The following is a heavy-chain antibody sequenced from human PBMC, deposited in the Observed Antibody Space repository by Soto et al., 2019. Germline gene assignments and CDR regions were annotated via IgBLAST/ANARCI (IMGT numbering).Heavy chain of an antibody. V-gene: IGHV4-59*01. Sequence: SETLSLTCPVSGGSISRYYWSWIRQPPGKGLAWLGYIYYSGSTNYNPCRKSRVTISVDTSKNQCSQKLSSVTAADTGVYYCARVPYYGSGIYPKYDFYYGMDDWGQGTMVTASS. CDR1: GGSISRYY. D-gene: IGHD3-10*01. CDR2: IYYSGST. J-gene: IGHJ6*02. CDR3: ARVPYYGSGIYPKYDFYYGMDD.